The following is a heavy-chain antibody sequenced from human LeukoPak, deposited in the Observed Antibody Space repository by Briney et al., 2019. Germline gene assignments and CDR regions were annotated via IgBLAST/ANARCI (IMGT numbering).Heavy chain of an antibody. J-gene: IGHJ6*02. CDR3: ARVGGSNYYYYGLDV. D-gene: IGHD1-26*01. V-gene: IGHV4-59*01. CDR1: GGSISSCY. Sequence: SETLSLTCTVSGGSISSCYWSWIRQPPGKGLEWIGYIYYSGSTNYSPSLKSRVTISVDTPKNQFSLKLSSVTAADTAVYYCARVGGSNYYYYGLDVWGQGTTVTVSS. CDR2: IYYSGST.